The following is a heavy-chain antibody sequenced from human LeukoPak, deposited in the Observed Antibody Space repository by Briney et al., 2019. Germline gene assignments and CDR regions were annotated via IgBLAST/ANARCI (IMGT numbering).Heavy chain of an antibody. J-gene: IGHJ4*02. CDR1: GFTFSTYA. CDR2: ISGNGGST. CDR3: ARDGDQMYEVYDY. Sequence: GGSLILSCGASGFTFSTYAMIWFRQAPGKGLEWVSAISGNGGSTYYSDSVKGRFTIPRDTRDNSKNTLYLQMNSLRAEDTAVYYCARDGDQMYEVYDYWGQGTLVTVSS. D-gene: IGHD1-14*01. V-gene: IGHV3-23*01.